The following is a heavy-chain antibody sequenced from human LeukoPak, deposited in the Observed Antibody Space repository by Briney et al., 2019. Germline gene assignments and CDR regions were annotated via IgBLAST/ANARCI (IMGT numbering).Heavy chain of an antibody. V-gene: IGHV1-8*01. Sequence: ASVKVSCKASGYTFTSSDINWVRQATGQGLEWMGWMNTNNGNTGYAQKFQGRVTMTRNTSISTAYMELSSLTSVDTAVYYCARAGGGSSWYSVLDYWGQGTLVTVSS. D-gene: IGHD6-13*01. CDR1: GYTFTSSD. CDR2: MNTNNGNT. CDR3: ARAGGGSSWYSVLDY. J-gene: IGHJ4*02.